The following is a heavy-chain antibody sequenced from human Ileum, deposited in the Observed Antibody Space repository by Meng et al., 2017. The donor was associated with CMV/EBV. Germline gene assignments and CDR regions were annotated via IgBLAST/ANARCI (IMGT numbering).Heavy chain of an antibody. CDR3: ARDAGSAQSDY. D-gene: IGHD2-15*01. Sequence: QLQLKESGPSMVKPSETLSLTCPGAGGSIISGGFYWGGIRQPPGKGLEWIWNIKDSGGTSYNPSLRSRVTVSADTSKNQFSLSLSSVTAADTAVYYCARDAGSAQSDYWGQGTLVTVSS. J-gene: IGHJ4*02. CDR2: IKDSGGT. CDR1: GGSIISGGFY. V-gene: IGHV4-39*07.